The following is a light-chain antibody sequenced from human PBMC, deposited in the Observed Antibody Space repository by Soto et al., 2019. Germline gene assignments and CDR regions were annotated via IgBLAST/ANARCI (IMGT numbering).Light chain of an antibody. J-gene: IGKJ5*01. CDR1: QDIGSH. Sequence: EVILAQSPATLSLSPGDRVTLSCRASQDIGSHLTWYQHKYGQSPRLLIYDASIRATGIPARFSGSGSGTDFTLTISSLEPEDFAIYYCLQRRNWPLTFGQGTRLGL. V-gene: IGKV3-11*01. CDR3: LQRRNWPLT. CDR2: DAS.